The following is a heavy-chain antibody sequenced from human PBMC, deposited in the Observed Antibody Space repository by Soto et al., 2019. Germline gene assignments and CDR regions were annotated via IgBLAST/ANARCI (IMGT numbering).Heavy chain of an antibody. CDR1: GYIFTSYW. Sequence: PGESLKISCKGSGYIFTSYWISWVRRVPGKGLEWMGIVYPRDSDTRYSPSFQGQVTISADRSTGTAFLQWRSLKASDTALYYCARPPLPGYSIHFNSWGQGTLVTVSS. CDR2: VYPRDSDT. D-gene: IGHD2-15*01. V-gene: IGHV5-51*01. J-gene: IGHJ4*02. CDR3: ARPPLPGYSIHFNS.